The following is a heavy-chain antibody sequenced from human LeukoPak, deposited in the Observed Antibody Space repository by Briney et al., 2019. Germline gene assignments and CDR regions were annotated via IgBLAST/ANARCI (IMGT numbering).Heavy chain of an antibody. CDR1: GGSISSYY. CDR3: ARHTFHQTPVLDY. J-gene: IGHJ4*02. D-gene: IGHD2/OR15-2a*01. Sequence: PSETLSLTCTVSGGSISSYYWSWIRQPPGKGLEWIGFIYYSGSTNYNPSLKSRVTISVDTSKNQFSLKLGSVTAADTAVYYCARHTFHQTPVLDYWGQGTLVTVSS. CDR2: IYYSGST. V-gene: IGHV4-59*08.